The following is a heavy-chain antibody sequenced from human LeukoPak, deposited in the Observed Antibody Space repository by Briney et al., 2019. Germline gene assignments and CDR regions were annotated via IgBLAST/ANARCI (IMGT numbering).Heavy chain of an antibody. CDR2: ISGSGGST. Sequence: PGGSLRLSCAASGFTFSSYAMSWVRQAPGKWLEGVSAISGSGGSTYYADSGKGRFTISRDNYKNTLYLQMTSLRAEDTAVYYCAKALRYFDWLLYDAFDIWGQGTMVTVSS. D-gene: IGHD3-9*01. CDR3: AKALRYFDWLLYDAFDI. J-gene: IGHJ3*02. CDR1: GFTFSSYA. V-gene: IGHV3-23*01.